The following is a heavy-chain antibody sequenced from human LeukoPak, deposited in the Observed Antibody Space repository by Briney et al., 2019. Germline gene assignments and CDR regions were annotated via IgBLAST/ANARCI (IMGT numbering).Heavy chain of an antibody. D-gene: IGHD3-3*01. Sequence: PGGSLRLSCAASGFTFSSCSMNWVRQAPGKGLEWVSYINSGSSTIYYADSVKGRFTISRDNAKNSLYLQMNSLRAEDTAVYYCARGFWSGYQKFDYWGQETLVTVSS. V-gene: IGHV3-48*01. CDR3: ARGFWSGYQKFDY. J-gene: IGHJ4*02. CDR2: INSGSSTI. CDR1: GFTFSSCS.